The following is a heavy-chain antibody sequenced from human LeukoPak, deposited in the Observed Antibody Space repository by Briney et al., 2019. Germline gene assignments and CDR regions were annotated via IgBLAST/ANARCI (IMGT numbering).Heavy chain of an antibody. Sequence: SETLSLTCTVSGGSISSYYWSWIRQPAGKGLEWIGRIYTSRSTNYNPSLKSRVTMSVDTPKNQFSLKLSSVTAADTAVYYCARGSRFAKLRFLEWLPYYFDYWGQGTLVTVSS. D-gene: IGHD3-3*01. CDR2: IYTSRST. J-gene: IGHJ4*02. CDR3: ARGSRFAKLRFLEWLPYYFDY. CDR1: GGSISSYY. V-gene: IGHV4-4*07.